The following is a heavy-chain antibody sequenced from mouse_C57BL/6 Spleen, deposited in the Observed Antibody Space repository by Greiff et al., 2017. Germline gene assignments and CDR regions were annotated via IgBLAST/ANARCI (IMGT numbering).Heavy chain of an antibody. Sequence: VQLQQSGAELVRPGASVKLSCTASGFNIKDDYMHWVKPRPDQGLEWIGWIDPETGDTEYASKFQGKATITADPSSNPAYLQLSSQTSEDTSVYYCTTEGYWGQGTTLTVSS. CDR1: GFNIKDDY. CDR2: IDPETGDT. V-gene: IGHV14-4*01. CDR3: TTEGY. J-gene: IGHJ2*01.